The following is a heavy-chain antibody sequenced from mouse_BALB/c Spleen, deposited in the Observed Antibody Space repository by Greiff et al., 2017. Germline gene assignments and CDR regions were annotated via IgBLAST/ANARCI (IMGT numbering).Heavy chain of an antibody. V-gene: IGHV5-6-5*01. CDR1: GFTFSSYA. J-gene: IGHJ1*01. CDR3: AREVPSPYFDV. CDR2: ISSGGST. Sequence: EVMLVESGGGLVKPGGSLKLSCAASGFTFSSYAMSWVRQTPEKRLEWVASISSGGSTYYPDSVKGRFTISRDNARNILYLQMSSLRSEDTAMYYCAREVPSPYFDVWGAGTTVTVSS.